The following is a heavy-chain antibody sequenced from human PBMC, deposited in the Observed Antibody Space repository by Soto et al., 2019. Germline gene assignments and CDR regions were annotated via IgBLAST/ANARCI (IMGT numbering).Heavy chain of an antibody. J-gene: IGHJ6*02. D-gene: IGHD6-13*01. CDR1: VDSITTYY. Sequence: SETLSLTCTVSVDSITTYYWSWIRQPAGKGLEWIGRIDTSGNTNYNPSLKSRVTMSVDTSKKQFPLKLTSVTAADTAVYYCARYSNNWFQTEGMDVWGQGTTVTVSS. V-gene: IGHV4-4*07. CDR3: ARYSNNWFQTEGMDV. CDR2: IDTSGNT.